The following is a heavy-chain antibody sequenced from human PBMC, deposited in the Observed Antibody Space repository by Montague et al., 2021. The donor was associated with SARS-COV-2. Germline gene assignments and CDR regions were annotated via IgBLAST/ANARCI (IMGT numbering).Heavy chain of an antibody. J-gene: IGHJ4*02. Sequence: PALVKPTQTLTLTCTLSGLPLSTSGLCVGWIRQPPGKALEWLALTDWDDDKYYSPSLKTRLSISKDTSKNQVVLTMANMEPVDTATYYCARIPNDSWYVSYCDYWGQGTLVTVSS. CDR2: TDWDDDK. V-gene: IGHV2-70*01. CDR1: GLPLSTSGLC. D-gene: IGHD6-13*01. CDR3: ARIPNDSWYVSYCDY.